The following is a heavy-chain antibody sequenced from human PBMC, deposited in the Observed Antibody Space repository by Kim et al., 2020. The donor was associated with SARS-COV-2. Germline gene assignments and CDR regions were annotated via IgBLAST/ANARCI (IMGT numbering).Heavy chain of an antibody. Sequence: GGSLRLSCAASGFMFSTYWMTWVRQAPGKGLEWVANMNEDGSDIYYVDSLKGRFTISRDNAKHLVYLEMNSLRAEDTAIYYCARGGLGTIGDYWGLGTLV. CDR1: GFMFSTYW. CDR2: MNEDGSDI. D-gene: IGHD1-7*01. V-gene: IGHV3-7*03. J-gene: IGHJ4*02. CDR3: ARGGLGTIGDY.